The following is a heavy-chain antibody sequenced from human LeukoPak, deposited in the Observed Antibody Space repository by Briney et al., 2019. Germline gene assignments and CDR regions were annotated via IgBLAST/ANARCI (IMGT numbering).Heavy chain of an antibody. J-gene: IGHJ5*02. Sequence: SETLSLTCTVSGGSISSSSYYWGWIRQPPGKGLEWIGSIYYSGSTYHNPSLKSRVTISVDTSKNQFSLKLSSVTAADTAVYYCARSSGYCSGGSCYRWGQGTLVTVSS. CDR3: ARSSGYCSGGSCYR. CDR1: GGSISSSSYY. CDR2: IYYSGST. V-gene: IGHV4-39*01. D-gene: IGHD2-15*01.